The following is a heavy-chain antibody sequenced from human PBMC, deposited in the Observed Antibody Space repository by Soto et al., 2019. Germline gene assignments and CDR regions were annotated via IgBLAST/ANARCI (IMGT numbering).Heavy chain of an antibody. Sequence: QVQLVQSGAEVKKPGSSAKVSCKASGGTFSSYTISWVRQAPGQGLEWMGRIIPILGIANYAQKFQGRVTITADKSTSTAYMELSSLRSEDTAVYYCARDLGPGATVTNEGSGDYWGQGTLVTVSS. V-gene: IGHV1-69*08. CDR3: ARDLGPGATVTNEGSGDY. D-gene: IGHD4-17*01. CDR2: IIPILGIA. CDR1: GGTFSSYT. J-gene: IGHJ4*02.